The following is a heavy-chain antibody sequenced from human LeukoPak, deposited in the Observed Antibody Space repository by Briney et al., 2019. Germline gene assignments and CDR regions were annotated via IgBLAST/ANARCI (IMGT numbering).Heavy chain of an antibody. J-gene: IGHJ4*02. Sequence: PGGSLRLSCAVSGFNLRTHAMHWVRQAPGKGLEWVAVIAYDGINNYYADSVKGRFTISRDNSNNTLYLQMNSLRAEDTAVYYCARDAASIQDYWGQGTLLTVSS. V-gene: IGHV3-30*03. CDR2: IAYDGINN. CDR3: ARDAASIQDY. CDR1: GFNLRTHA. D-gene: IGHD6-13*01.